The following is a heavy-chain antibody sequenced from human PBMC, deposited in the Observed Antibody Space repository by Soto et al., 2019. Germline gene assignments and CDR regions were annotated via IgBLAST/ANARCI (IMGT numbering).Heavy chain of an antibody. Sequence: ASLPGSWKSYYWTITSCGNTWGRQAPGQGLEWMGWINGYNGDTNYAQKFQGRVTMTTDTSTSTAYMELRSLRSDDTAVYYCARKKRITMTQDYWGQGNLVTVSS. CDR2: INGYNGDT. D-gene: IGHD3-22*01. CDR3: ARKKRITMTQDY. V-gene: IGHV1-18*04. CDR1: YWTITSCG. J-gene: IGHJ4*02.